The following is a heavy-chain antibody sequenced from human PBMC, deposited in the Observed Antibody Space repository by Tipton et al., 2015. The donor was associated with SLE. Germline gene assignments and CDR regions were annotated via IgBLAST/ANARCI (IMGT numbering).Heavy chain of an antibody. CDR3: ARRVRVAAAGTPFDY. Sequence: TLSLTCTVSGGSTSSYYWSWIRQPPGKGLEWIGYISTSGSTNYNPSLKSRVTISVDTSKNQFSLKLSSVTAADTAVYYCARRVRVAAAGTPFDYWGQGTLVTVSS. CDR2: ISTSGST. J-gene: IGHJ4*02. D-gene: IGHD6-13*01. CDR1: GGSTSSYY. V-gene: IGHV4-4*08.